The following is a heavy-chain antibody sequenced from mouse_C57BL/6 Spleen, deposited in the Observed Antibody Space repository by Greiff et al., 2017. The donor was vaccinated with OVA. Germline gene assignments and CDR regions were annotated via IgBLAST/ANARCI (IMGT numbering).Heavy chain of an antibody. CDR2: IDPSDSYT. D-gene: IGHD1-1*01. V-gene: IGHV1-69*01. CDR3: ARRAFITTVVAPGYFDV. CDR1: GYTFTSYW. Sequence: VQLQQPGAELVMPGASVKLSCKASGYTFTSYWMHWVKQRPGQGLEWIGEIDPSDSYTNYNQKFKGKSTLTVDKSSSTAYMQLSSLTSEYSAVYYCARRAFITTVVAPGYFDVWGTGTTVTVSS. J-gene: IGHJ1*03.